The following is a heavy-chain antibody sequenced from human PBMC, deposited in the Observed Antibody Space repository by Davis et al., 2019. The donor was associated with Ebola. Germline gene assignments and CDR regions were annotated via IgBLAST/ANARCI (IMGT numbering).Heavy chain of an antibody. CDR3: ARSGNMADYYFDY. D-gene: IGHD2/OR15-2a*01. CDR2: IYYSGST. V-gene: IGHV4-39*01. CDR1: GCSISSSSYY. Sequence: PSETLSLTCTVSGCSISSSSYYWGWIRQPPGKGLEWIGSIYYSGSTYYNPSLKSRVTISVDTSKNQFSLKLSSVTAADTAVYYCARSGNMADYYFDYWGQGTLVTVSS. J-gene: IGHJ4*02.